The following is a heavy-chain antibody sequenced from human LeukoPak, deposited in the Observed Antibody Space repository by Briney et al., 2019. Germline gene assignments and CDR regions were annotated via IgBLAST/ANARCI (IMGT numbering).Heavy chain of an antibody. Sequence: PSETLSLTCLGSGASVSSSHWNWIRQFPGKGLEWLGSVSPSGSTDSNPSLKSRLTISLDTSKNQISLMLSSVTAADTAVYYCASYFGGWHFQHWGQGTLVTVSS. CDR1: GASVSSSH. V-gene: IGHV4-4*08. J-gene: IGHJ1*01. CDR2: VSPSGST. D-gene: IGHD3-10*01. CDR3: ASYFGGWHFQH.